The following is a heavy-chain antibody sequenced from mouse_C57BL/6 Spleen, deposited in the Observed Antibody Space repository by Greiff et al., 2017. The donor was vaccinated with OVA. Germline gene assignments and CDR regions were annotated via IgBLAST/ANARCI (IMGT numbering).Heavy chain of an antibody. CDR2: ISYDGSN. Sequence: EVKLMESGPGLVKPSQSLSLTCSVTGYSITSGYYWNWIRQFPGNKLEWMGSISYDGSNNYNPSLKNRISITRDTSKNQFFLKLNSVTTEDTATYYCARAYYGSSYDYAMDYWGQGTSVTVSS. V-gene: IGHV3-6*01. CDR3: ARAYYGSSYDYAMDY. CDR1: GYSITSGYY. D-gene: IGHD1-1*01. J-gene: IGHJ4*01.